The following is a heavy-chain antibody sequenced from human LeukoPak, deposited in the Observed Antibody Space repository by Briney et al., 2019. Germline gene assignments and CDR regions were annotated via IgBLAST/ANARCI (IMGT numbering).Heavy chain of an antibody. D-gene: IGHD3-3*01. CDR1: GFTFSSYS. V-gene: IGHV3-21*01. CDR2: IGSSSSYI. J-gene: IGHJ3*02. Sequence: GGSLRPSCAASGFTFSSYSMNWVRQAPGKGLEWVSSIGSSSSYIYYPDSVKGRFTISRDNAKNSLYLQMNSLRAEDTAVYYCARDLFAYYDLPRRPDAFDIWGQGTMVTVSS. CDR3: ARDLFAYYDLPRRPDAFDI.